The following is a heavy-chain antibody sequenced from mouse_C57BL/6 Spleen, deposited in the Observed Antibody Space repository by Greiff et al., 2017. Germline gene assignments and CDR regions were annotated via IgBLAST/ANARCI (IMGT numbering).Heavy chain of an antibody. J-gene: IGHJ4*01. D-gene: IGHD2-3*01. CDR3: AREGDGSYYYAMDY. V-gene: IGHV1-81*01. CDR1: GYTFTSYG. Sequence: QVQLKQSGAELARPGASVKLSCKASGYTFTSYGISWVKQRTGQGLEWIGEIYPRSGNTYYNEKFKGKATLTADKSSSTAYMELRSLTSEDSAVYFCAREGDGSYYYAMDYWGQGTSVTVSS. CDR2: IYPRSGNT.